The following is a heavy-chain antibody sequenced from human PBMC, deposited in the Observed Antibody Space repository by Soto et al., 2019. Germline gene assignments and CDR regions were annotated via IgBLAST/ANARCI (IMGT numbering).Heavy chain of an antibody. J-gene: IGHJ5*02. CDR3: ARWGTTGGFDL. CDR1: GFMFKSYV. CDR2: TSYDGSNN. D-gene: IGHD3-16*01. Sequence: QLQLVESGGGVVQPGTSLRLSCAASGFMFKSYVMHWVRQAPGKGLEWVALTSYDGSNNYYGDSVKGRFTVSRDNSKNTLHLQSDSVRPEDTALYYCARWGTTGGFDLWGQGTLVSVSS. V-gene: IGHV3-30*19.